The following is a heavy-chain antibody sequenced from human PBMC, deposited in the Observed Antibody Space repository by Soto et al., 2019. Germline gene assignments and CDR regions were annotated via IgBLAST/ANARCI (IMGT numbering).Heavy chain of an antibody. CDR2: INAGNGNT. D-gene: IGHD2-15*01. CDR1: GYTFTSYA. V-gene: IGHV1-3*01. J-gene: IGHJ4*02. CDR3: ARDFVGVVVAATLDY. Sequence: ASVQVSSKASGYTFTSYAMHWVRQAPGQRLEWMGWINAGNGNTKYSQKFQGRVTITRDTSASTAYMELSSLRSEDTAVYYCARDFVGVVVAATLDYWGQGTLVTVSS.